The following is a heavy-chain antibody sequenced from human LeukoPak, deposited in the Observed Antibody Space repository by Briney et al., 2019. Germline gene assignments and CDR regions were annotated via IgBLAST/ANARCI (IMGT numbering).Heavy chain of an antibody. Sequence: GGSLRLSCAASGFTFSSYSMNWVRQAPGKGLEWVSSISSSSSYIYYADSVEGRFTISRDNAKNSLYLQMNSLRAEDTAVYYCARDDFSREWLFNYYYYGMDVWGQGTTVTVSS. J-gene: IGHJ6*02. CDR3: ARDDFSREWLFNYYYYGMDV. CDR1: GFTFSSYS. D-gene: IGHD3-3*01. V-gene: IGHV3-21*01. CDR2: ISSSSSYI.